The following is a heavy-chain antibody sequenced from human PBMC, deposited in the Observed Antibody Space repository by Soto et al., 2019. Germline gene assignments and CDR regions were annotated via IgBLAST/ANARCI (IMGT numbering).Heavy chain of an antibody. Sequence: QVQLVQSGAEVKKPGASVKVSCKASGYTFTSYDINWVRQATGQGLEWMGWMNPNSGNTGHAQKFQGRVTMTRNTSISTVYMELSSLRSEDTAVYYCASGQYSNTWYYAFDYWGQGTLVTVSS. V-gene: IGHV1-8*02. CDR1: GYTFTSYD. CDR2: MNPNSGNT. D-gene: IGHD2-2*01. J-gene: IGHJ4*02. CDR3: ASGQYSNTWYYAFDY.